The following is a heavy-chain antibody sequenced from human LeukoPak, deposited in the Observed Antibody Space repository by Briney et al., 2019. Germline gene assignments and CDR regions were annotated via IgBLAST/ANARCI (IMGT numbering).Heavy chain of an antibody. D-gene: IGHD3-9*01. Sequence: SETLSLTCTVSGGSISSYYWSWIRQSPGKGLEWIGYISNSGQPDYSPSLKSRVTILADTSKNQWSLILNSVTAADTAVYYCARDRWSLSRKTWFYYGMDVWGQGITVTVSS. CDR1: GGSISSYY. V-gene: IGHV4-59*01. J-gene: IGHJ6*02. CDR2: ISNSGQP. CDR3: ARDRWSLSRKTWFYYGMDV.